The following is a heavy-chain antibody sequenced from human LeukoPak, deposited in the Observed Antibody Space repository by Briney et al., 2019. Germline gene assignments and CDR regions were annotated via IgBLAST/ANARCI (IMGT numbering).Heavy chain of an antibody. CDR3: ARGGHSGSFYYDYMDV. J-gene: IGHJ6*03. D-gene: IGHD1-26*01. Sequence: ASVKVSCKASGYTFTSYGISWVRQAPGQGLEWMGWISAYNGNTNYAQKLQGRVTVTTDTSTSTAYMELRSLRSDDTAVYYCARGGHSGSFYYDYMDVWGKGTTVTVSS. CDR1: GYTFTSYG. V-gene: IGHV1-18*01. CDR2: ISAYNGNT.